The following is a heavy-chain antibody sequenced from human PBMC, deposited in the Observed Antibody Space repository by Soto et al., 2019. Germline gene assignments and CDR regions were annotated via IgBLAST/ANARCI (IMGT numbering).Heavy chain of an antibody. J-gene: IGHJ4*02. CDR1: GFTFSSYW. D-gene: IGHD2-15*01. CDR2: IKQDGSEK. Sequence: GGSLRLSCAASGFTFSSYWMSWVRQAPGKGLEWVANIKQDGSEKYYVDSVKGRFTISRDNAKNSLYLQMNSLRAEDTAVYYCARERGGYCSGSSCPGTIDYWGQGTLVNVSS. V-gene: IGHV3-7*01. CDR3: ARERGGYCSGSSCPGTIDY.